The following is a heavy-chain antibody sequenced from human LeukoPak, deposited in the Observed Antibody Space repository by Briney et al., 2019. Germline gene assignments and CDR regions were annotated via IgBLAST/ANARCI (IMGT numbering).Heavy chain of an antibody. D-gene: IGHD3-3*01. V-gene: IGHV4-39*01. Sequence: SETLSLTCTVSGGSISSSSYYWGWIRQPPGKGLEGIGSIYYSGSTYYNPSLKSRVTISVDTSKNQFSLKLSSVTAADTAVYYCASGGYDFWSGYFPHDAFDIWGQGTMVTVSS. CDR2: IYYSGST. J-gene: IGHJ3*02. CDR1: GGSISSSSYY. CDR3: ASGGYDFWSGYFPHDAFDI.